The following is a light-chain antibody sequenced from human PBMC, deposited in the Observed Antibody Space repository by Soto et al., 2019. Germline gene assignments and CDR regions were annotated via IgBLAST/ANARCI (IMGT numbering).Light chain of an antibody. J-gene: IGLJ3*02. Sequence: QSALTQPASVSGSPGQSITISCPGTSSDVGGYNYVSWYQQHPGKAPKLMIYEVSNRPSGVSNRFSGSKSGNTASLTISGLQAEDEADYYCSSYTSSSSRVFGGGTKRTVL. CDR1: SSDVGGYNY. V-gene: IGLV2-14*01. CDR2: EVS. CDR3: SSYTSSSSRV.